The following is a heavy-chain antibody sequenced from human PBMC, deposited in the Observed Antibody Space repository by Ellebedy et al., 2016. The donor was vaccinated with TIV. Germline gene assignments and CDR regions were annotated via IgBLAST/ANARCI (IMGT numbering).Heavy chain of an antibody. Sequence: SVKVSXKASRGTFSSYAFSWVRQAPGQGLEWMGGIIPTFETVIYSQKFQGRVTITADKSTSTVYMELSSLRSDDTAVFYCARDRTFAKYFYYGMDVWGQGTTVTVSS. V-gene: IGHV1-69*06. CDR3: ARDRTFAKYFYYGMDV. D-gene: IGHD3-16*01. CDR1: RGTFSSYA. CDR2: IIPTFETV. J-gene: IGHJ6*02.